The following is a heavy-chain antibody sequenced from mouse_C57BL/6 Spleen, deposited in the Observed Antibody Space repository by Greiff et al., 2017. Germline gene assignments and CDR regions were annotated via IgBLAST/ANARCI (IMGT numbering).Heavy chain of an antibody. Sequence: EVQLVESGGGLVKPGGSLKLSCAASGFTFSDYGMHWVRQAPEKGLEWVAYISSGSSTIYYADKVKGRFTISRDNAKNTLFLQMTSLRSEDTAMYYCARPYYYCSSCDWYFDVWGTGTTVTVSS. J-gene: IGHJ1*03. CDR3: ARPYYYCSSCDWYFDV. V-gene: IGHV5-17*01. D-gene: IGHD1-1*01. CDR1: GFTFSDYG. CDR2: ISSGSSTI.